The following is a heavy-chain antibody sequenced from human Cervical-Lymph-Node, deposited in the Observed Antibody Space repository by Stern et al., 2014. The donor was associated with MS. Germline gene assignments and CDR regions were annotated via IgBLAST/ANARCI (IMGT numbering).Heavy chain of an antibody. CDR1: GYIFTSDD. D-gene: IGHD7-27*01. CDR2: MNPDSGVT. V-gene: IGHV1-8*01. CDR3: MKAWGH. J-gene: IGHJ1*01. Sequence: QVQLVQSEAEVRKPGASVRLSCKASGYIFTSDDINWVRQASGQGLEWMGWMNPDSGVTVFEQKCRGRVTMTRDVSTSTVYMELSSLTSEDTAVYYCMKAWGHWGQGTQVTVSS.